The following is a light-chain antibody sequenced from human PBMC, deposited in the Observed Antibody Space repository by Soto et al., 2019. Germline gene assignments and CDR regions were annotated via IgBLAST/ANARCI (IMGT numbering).Light chain of an antibody. CDR2: GAS. CDR1: QTVSSSY. CDR3: QQYSSSPLT. J-gene: IGKJ4*01. Sequence: EIVLTQSPGTLSLSPGERATLSCRASQTVSSSYLAWYQQKPGQAPRLLIYGASSRATGIPDRFSGSESGTDFTLTISRLEPEDFAVYFCQQYSSSPLTSGGGTKVEIK. V-gene: IGKV3-20*01.